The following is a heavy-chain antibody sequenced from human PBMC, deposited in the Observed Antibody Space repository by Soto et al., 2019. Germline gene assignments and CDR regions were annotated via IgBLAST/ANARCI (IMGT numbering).Heavy chain of an antibody. D-gene: IGHD5-18*01. CDR3: AKDIVTRIHPSDDY. J-gene: IGHJ4*02. Sequence: EVQLLESGGGLLQPGGSLRLSCAASGFTFSSYAMSWVRQAPGKGLEWVSAISGSGGSTYYADSVKGLFTISRDNSKNTLYLQMYSLRAEDTALYYCAKDIVTRIHPSDDYWGQGTLVTVAS. CDR1: GFTFSSYA. CDR2: ISGSGGST. V-gene: IGHV3-23*01.